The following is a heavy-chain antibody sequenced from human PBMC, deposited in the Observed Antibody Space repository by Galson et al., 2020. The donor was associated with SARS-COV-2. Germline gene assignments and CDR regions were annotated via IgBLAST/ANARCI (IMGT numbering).Heavy chain of an antibody. V-gene: IGHV3-23*01. Sequence: GGSLRLSCAASGFTFSRYALAWVRQAPGKGLEWVSGISGGGGSTYYVDSVKGRFTISRDTSQNTVHLQMSSLRAEDTAVYYCAKDRGNDYGDQLDFWGHGTLVTVSS. CDR1: GFTFSRYA. CDR3: AKDRGNDYGDQLDF. CDR2: ISGGGGST. J-gene: IGHJ4*01. D-gene: IGHD4-17*01.